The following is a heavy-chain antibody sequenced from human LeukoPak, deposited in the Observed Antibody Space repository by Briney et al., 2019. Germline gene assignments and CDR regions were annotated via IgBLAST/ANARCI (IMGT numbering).Heavy chain of an antibody. J-gene: IGHJ4*02. Sequence: PGGSLRLSCAASGFTFSSYGMHWVRQAPGKGLVWVSRINSDGSSTSYADSVKGRFTISRDNAKNTLYLQMNSLRAEDTAVYYCARVFLDGSPIVNYWGQGTLVTVSS. CDR1: GFTFSSYG. CDR2: INSDGSST. CDR3: ARVFLDGSPIVNY. D-gene: IGHD5-24*01. V-gene: IGHV3-74*01.